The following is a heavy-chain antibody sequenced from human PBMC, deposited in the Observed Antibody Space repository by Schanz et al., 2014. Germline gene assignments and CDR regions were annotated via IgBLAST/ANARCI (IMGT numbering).Heavy chain of an antibody. CDR3: ARKVVATIGGYYDI. CDR2: ISGSGGST. Sequence: EVQLLESGGGLVEPGGSLRLSCAASGFSFSSYAMGWVRQAPGKGLEWVSAISGSGGSTYYADAVRGRFTISRDNSKTTVYLQMNSLRAEDTAVYYCARKVVATIGGYYDIWGQGTLVIVSS. J-gene: IGHJ4*01. D-gene: IGHD5-12*01. CDR1: GFSFSSYA. V-gene: IGHV3-23*01.